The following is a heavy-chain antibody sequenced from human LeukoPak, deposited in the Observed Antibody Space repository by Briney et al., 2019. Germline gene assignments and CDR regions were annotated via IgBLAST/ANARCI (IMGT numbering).Heavy chain of an antibody. CDR2: ISYDGSNK. J-gene: IGHJ5*02. CDR3: ARDRTYYSGTDWFDP. V-gene: IGHV3-30*04. D-gene: IGHD3-10*01. CDR1: GFTFSSYA. Sequence: PGRSLRLSCAASGFTFSSYAMHWVRQAPGKGVEWVAVISYDGSNKYYADSVKGRFTISRDNSKNTLYLQMNSLRAEDTAVYYCARDRTYYSGTDWFDPWGQGTLVTVSP.